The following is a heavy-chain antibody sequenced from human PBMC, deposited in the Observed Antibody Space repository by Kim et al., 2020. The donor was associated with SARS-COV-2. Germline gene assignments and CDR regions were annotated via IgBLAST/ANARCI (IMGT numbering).Heavy chain of an antibody. CDR3: ARRMVRGVIITGRYYYYGMDV. CDR2: IIPIFGTA. Sequence: SVKVSCKASGGTFSSYAISWVRQAPGQGLEWMGGIIPIFGTANYAQKFQGRVTIIADESTSTAYMELSSLRSEDTAVYYCARRMVRGVIITGRYYYYGMDVWGQGTTVTVSS. CDR1: GGTFSSYA. D-gene: IGHD3-10*01. J-gene: IGHJ6*02. V-gene: IGHV1-69*13.